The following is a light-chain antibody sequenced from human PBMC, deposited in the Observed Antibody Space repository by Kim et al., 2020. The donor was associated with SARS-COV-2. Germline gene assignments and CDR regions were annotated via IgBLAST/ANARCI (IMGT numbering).Light chain of an antibody. V-gene: IGLV3-19*01. Sequence: ALGQTVRITCQGDSLRSYYASWYQQKPGQAPVLVIYGKNNRPSGIPDRFSGSSSGNTASLTITGAQAEDEADYYCNSRDSSGKDVVFGGGTQLT. CDR3: NSRDSSGKDVV. CDR1: SLRSYY. CDR2: GKN. J-gene: IGLJ2*01.